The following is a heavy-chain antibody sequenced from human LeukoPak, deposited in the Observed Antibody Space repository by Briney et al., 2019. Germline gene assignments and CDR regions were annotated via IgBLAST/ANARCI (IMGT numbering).Heavy chain of an antibody. CDR3: ARAKVGPTRYYGMDV. CDR2: IYHSGST. J-gene: IGHJ6*02. Sequence: SETLSLTCTVSGGSISSGGYYWSWIRQPPGKGLEWIGYIYHSGSTYYNPSLKSRVTISVDTSKNQFSLKLNSVIAADTAVYYCARAKVGPTRYYGMDVWGQGTTVTVSS. CDR1: GGSISSGGYY. D-gene: IGHD1-26*01. V-gene: IGHV4-30-2*02.